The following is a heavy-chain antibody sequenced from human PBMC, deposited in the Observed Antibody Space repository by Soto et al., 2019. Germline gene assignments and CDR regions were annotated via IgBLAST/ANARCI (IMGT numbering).Heavy chain of an antibody. D-gene: IGHD6-6*01. V-gene: IGHV3-30-3*01. CDR1: GFTFSSYA. Sequence: QVQLVESGGGVVQPGRSLRLYCAASGFTFSSYAMHWVRQAPGKGLEWVAVISYDGSNKYYADSVKGRFTISRDNSKNTLYLQMNSLSAEDTAVYYCVRARSIAAPNWFDPWGQGTLVTVSS. CDR2: ISYDGSNK. CDR3: VRARSIAAPNWFDP. J-gene: IGHJ5*02.